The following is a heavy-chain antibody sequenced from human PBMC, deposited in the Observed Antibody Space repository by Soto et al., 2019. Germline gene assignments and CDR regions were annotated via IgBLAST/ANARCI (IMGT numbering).Heavy chain of an antibody. CDR1: GGSISSSSYY. D-gene: IGHD3-10*01. CDR3: ASNYGSGSYFSS. V-gene: IGHV4-39*07. CDR2: IYYSGST. J-gene: IGHJ5*02. Sequence: PSETLSLTCTASGGSISSSSYYWGWIRQPPGKGLEWIGSIYYSGSTYYNPSLKSRVTISVDTSKSQFSLKLSSVTAADTAVYYCASNYGSGSYFSSWGQGTLVTVSS.